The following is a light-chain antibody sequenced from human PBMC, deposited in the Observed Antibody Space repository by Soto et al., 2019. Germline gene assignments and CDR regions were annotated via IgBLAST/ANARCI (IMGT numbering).Light chain of an antibody. J-gene: IGKJ3*01. CDR1: QTIRTS. Sequence: IVMTQSLDTLSLSPGERATLSCRASQTIRTSLAWYHQKPGQAPRLLIHDAVSRATGIPDRFSGSDSASGTDFTLFISRLEPEDCGVFYCQQNGRSPTFGPGTKVEVK. CDR3: QQNGRSPT. CDR2: DAV. V-gene: IGKV3-20*01.